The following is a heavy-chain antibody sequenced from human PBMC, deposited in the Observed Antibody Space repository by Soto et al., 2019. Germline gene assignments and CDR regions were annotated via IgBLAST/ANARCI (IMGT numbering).Heavy chain of an antibody. J-gene: IGHJ6*02. V-gene: IGHV4-61*01. CDR1: GGSVSSGSYY. D-gene: IGHD3-10*01. CDR3: ARDYYGSGSYFDYYYGMDV. CDR2: IYYSGST. Sequence: QVQLQESGPGLVKPSETLSLTCTVSGGSVSSGSYYWSWIRQPPGKGLEWIGYIYYSGSTNYNPSLKSRATISVDTSKNQYSLKLSSVTAADTAVYYCARDYYGSGSYFDYYYGMDVWGQGTTVTV.